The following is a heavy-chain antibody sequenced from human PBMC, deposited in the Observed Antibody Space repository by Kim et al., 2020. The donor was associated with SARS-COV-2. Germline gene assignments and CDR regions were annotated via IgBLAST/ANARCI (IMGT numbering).Heavy chain of an antibody. D-gene: IGHD2-2*01. V-gene: IGHV3-30*18. CDR3: ANLVVPADLDAFDI. Sequence: GGSLRLSCAASGFTFSSYGMHWVRQAPGKGLEWVAVISYDGSNKYYADSVKGRFTISRDNSKNTLYLQMNSLRAEDTAVYYCANLVVPADLDAFDIWGQGTMVTVSS. J-gene: IGHJ3*02. CDR1: GFTFSSYG. CDR2: ISYDGSNK.